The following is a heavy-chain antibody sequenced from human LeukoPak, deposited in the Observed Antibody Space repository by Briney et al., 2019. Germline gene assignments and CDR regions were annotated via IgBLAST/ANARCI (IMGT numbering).Heavy chain of an antibody. D-gene: IGHD2/OR15-2a*01. J-gene: IGHJ5*02. CDR1: GGSLSRSY. V-gene: IGHV4-59*01. CDR2: IYSSGST. Sequence: SETLSLTCTVSGGSLSRSYWSWIRQPPGKGLEWIGYIYSSGSTNYNPSLRSRVTISLDTSKNQFSLKLSSVTAADTAVYYCARHDCDSSRCSVNWFDPWGQGTLVTVSS. CDR3: ARHDCDSSRCSVNWFDP.